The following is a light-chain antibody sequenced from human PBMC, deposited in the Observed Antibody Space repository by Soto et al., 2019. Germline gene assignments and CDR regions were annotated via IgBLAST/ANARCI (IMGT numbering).Light chain of an antibody. CDR1: QSVSSSS. J-gene: IGKJ5*01. V-gene: IGKV3-20*01. CDR3: QQYGSSLPIT. CDR2: GAS. Sequence: EIVLTQSPGTLSLSPGERATLSCRASQSVSSSSLAWYQQKPGQAPRLLIYGASSRATGIPDRFSGCGSGTDFTLTISRLEPEDFAVFFCQQYGSSLPITFGQGTRLEIK.